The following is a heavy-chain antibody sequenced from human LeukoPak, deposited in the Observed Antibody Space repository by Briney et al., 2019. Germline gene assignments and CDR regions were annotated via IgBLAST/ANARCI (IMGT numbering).Heavy chain of an antibody. J-gene: IGHJ2*01. CDR1: GFTFNTYA. D-gene: IGHD2-15*01. CDR2: FTVSGSGT. Sequence: GGSLRLSCAASGFTFNTYAMSWVRQAPGKGLEWVSVFTVSGSGTYYADSVKGRFTISRDNSKNTLYLQMNSLRAEGTAVYYCAKGQAADWYFDLWGRGTLVTVSS. V-gene: IGHV3-23*01. CDR3: AKGQAADWYFDL.